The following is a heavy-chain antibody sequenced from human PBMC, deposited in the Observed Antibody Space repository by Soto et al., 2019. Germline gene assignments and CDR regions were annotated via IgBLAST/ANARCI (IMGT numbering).Heavy chain of an antibody. V-gene: IGHV4-31*03. CDR1: GGSISSGGYY. J-gene: IGHJ4*02. CDR3: ARANYGDHTYDFDY. Sequence: QVQLQESGPGLVKPSQTLSLTCTVSGGSISSGGYYWSWIRQHPGKGLEWIGYIYYSGSTYYNPSLKSRVTISVDTSKNQFSLKLSSVTAEDTAVYYCARANYGDHTYDFDYWGQGNLVTVSS. CDR2: IYYSGST. D-gene: IGHD4-17*01.